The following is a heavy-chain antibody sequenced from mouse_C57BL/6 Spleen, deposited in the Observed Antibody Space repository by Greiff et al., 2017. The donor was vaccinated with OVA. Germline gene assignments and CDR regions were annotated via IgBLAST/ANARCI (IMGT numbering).Heavy chain of an antibody. CDR3: ARNYDGRDY. CDR1: GYTFTSYW. J-gene: IGHJ2*01. Sequence: QVQLQQPGAELVKPGASVKMSCTASGYTFTSYWITWVQQGPGQGLEWIGDIYTGSGSTNYNEKFKSKVTLTVDTSSSTAYMQLSSLTSEDAAVYYCARNYDGRDYWGQGTTLTVSS. CDR2: IYTGSGST. D-gene: IGHD1-2*01. V-gene: IGHV1-55*01.